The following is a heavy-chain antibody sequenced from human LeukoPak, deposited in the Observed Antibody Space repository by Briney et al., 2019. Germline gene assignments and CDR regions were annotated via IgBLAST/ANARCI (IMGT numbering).Heavy chain of an antibody. J-gene: IGHJ4*02. Sequence: PSETLSLTCTVSGGSISSYYWSWIRQPPGKGLEWIGYIYYSGSTNYNPSLKSRVTISVDTSKNQFSLKPSSVTAADTAVYYCARDTAARPLDYWGQGTLVTVSS. CDR3: ARDTAARPLDY. CDR2: IYYSGST. V-gene: IGHV4-59*01. CDR1: GGSISSYY. D-gene: IGHD6-6*01.